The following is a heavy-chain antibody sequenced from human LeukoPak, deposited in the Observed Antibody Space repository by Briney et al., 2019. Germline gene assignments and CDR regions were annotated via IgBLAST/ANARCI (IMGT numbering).Heavy chain of an antibody. CDR2: ISFDGSEK. CDR3: ARADGARGVGATQDFDY. CDR1: GFTFSDYG. Sequence: PGGSLRLSCAASGFTFSDYGMHWVRLAPGKGLEWVAVISFDGSEKFCLDSVKGRFTLSRDNFKNTVDLQMTSLTIEDTAVYYRARADGARGVGATQDFDYWGQGTLVTVSS. J-gene: IGHJ4*02. D-gene: IGHD1-26*01. V-gene: IGHV3-30*03.